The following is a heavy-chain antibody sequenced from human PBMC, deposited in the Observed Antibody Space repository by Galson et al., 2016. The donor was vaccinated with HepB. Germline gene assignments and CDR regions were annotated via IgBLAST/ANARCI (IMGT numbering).Heavy chain of an antibody. D-gene: IGHD2/OR15-2a*01. V-gene: IGHV4-59*01. CDR2: IQDGGFT. CDR3: ARVSGWFDP. CDR1: GVSISYYY. Sequence: SETLSLTCTVSGVSISYYYWTWIRQSPGKGLEWMGCIQDGGFTNYNPSVKSRVTISVDTSKNQFSLNLSSVTAADTAVYYCARVSGWFDPWGQGTLVTVSS. J-gene: IGHJ5*02.